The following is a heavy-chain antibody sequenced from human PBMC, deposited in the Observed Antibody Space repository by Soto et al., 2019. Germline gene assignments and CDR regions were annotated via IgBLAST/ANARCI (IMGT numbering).Heavy chain of an antibody. V-gene: IGHV3-7*01. CDR1: GFTFSSYW. CDR2: IKQDGSEV. CDR3: ARIAASGRGWDV. D-gene: IGHD6-13*01. Sequence: EVQLVESGGGLVQPGGSLRLSCVDSGFTFSSYWMSWVRQAPVKWLEWVGNIKQDGSEVNYVDSVKGRFTISRDNAKNSMYLQTNSLRAEDTAVYYCARIAASGRGWDVWGQGTKVVVSS. J-gene: IGHJ6*02.